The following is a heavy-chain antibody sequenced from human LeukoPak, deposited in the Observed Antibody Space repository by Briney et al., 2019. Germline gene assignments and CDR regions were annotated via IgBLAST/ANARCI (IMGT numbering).Heavy chain of an antibody. Sequence: SETLSLTCAVYGGSFSGYYWSWIRQPPGKGLEWIGEINHSGSTNYNPSLKSRVTISVDTSKNQFSLKLSSVTAADPAVYYCAIVVGATLADAFDIWGQGTMVTVSS. V-gene: IGHV4-34*01. CDR3: AIVVGATLADAFDI. D-gene: IGHD1-26*01. CDR2: INHSGST. J-gene: IGHJ3*02. CDR1: GGSFSGYY.